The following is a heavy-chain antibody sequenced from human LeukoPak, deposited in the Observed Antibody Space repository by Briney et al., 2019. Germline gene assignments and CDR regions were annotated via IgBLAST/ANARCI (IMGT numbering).Heavy chain of an antibody. CDR3: ARDGAHDYGDWDAFDI. D-gene: IGHD4-17*01. CDR2: IIPIFGTA. CDR1: GGTFSSYA. J-gene: IGHJ3*02. Sequence: SVKVSCKASGGTFSSYAISWVRQAPGQGLEWMGGIIPIFGTANHAQKFQGRVTITTDESTSTAYMELSSLRSEDTAVYYCARDGAHDYGDWDAFDIWGQGTIVTVSS. V-gene: IGHV1-69*05.